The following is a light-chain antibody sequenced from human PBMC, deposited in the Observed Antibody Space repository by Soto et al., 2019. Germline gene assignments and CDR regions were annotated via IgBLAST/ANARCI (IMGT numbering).Light chain of an antibody. J-gene: IGKJ4*01. V-gene: IGKV3-20*01. CDR2: DAT. Sequence: EIVLTQSPGTLSLSPGERATLSCRASQSVSSTSLAWYQQKPGQPPRLLIYDATSRATGIPDRFRGSGSGTDFTLTISRLEPEDFAVYYCQQYHSSPLTFGGGTKVDI. CDR1: QSVSSTS. CDR3: QQYHSSPLT.